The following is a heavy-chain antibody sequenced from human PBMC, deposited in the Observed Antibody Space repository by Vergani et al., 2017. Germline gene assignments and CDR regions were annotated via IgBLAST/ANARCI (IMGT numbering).Heavy chain of an antibody. CDR1: GGSISSYY. J-gene: IGHJ4*02. Sequence: QVQLQESGPGLVKPSETLSLTCTVSGGSISSYYWSWIRQPPGKGLEWIGYIYYSGSTNYNPSLKSRVTISVDTSKNQFSLKLSSVTAADTAVYYCARPARDSLTGTCYPAGYWGQGTLVTVSS. D-gene: IGHD1-7*01. CDR3: ARPARDSLTGTCYPAGY. V-gene: IGHV4-59*01. CDR2: IYYSGST.